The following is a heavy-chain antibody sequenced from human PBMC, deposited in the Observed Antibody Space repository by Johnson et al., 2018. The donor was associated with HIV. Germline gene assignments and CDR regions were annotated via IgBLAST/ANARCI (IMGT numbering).Heavy chain of an antibody. V-gene: IGHV3-23*04. CDR2: ISGSGGST. Sequence: VHLVESGGGLVQPGGSLRLSCAASGFTFSSYDMSWVRQAPGKGLEWVSGISGSGGSTYYADSVKDRFTISRDNAKNSLYLQMNSLRAEDTALYYCAKGYSSSWYDAFDIWGQGTMVTVSS. D-gene: IGHD6-13*01. J-gene: IGHJ3*02. CDR3: AKGYSSSWYDAFDI. CDR1: GFTFSSYD.